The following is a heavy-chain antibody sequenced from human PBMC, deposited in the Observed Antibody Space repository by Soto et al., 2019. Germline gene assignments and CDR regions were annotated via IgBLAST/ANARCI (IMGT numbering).Heavy chain of an antibody. CDR2: ISWNSDSI. CDR1: GFTFDIYA. Sequence: EVQLVESGGGLVQPGRSLRLSCTASGFTFDIYAMHWVRQAPGKGLEWVSGISWNSDSIGYADSVKGRFTVSRDNAKKSLQLQMNSLRTEETALYSCAKDRYWKYTDMEVWGKGTRVTVSS. D-gene: IGHD1-1*01. CDR3: AKDRYWKYTDMEV. J-gene: IGHJ6*03. V-gene: IGHV3-9*01.